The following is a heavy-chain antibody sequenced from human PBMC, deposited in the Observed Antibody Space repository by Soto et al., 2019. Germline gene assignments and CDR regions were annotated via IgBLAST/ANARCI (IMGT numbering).Heavy chain of an antibody. CDR1: GFTFGNYW. D-gene: IGHD6-19*01. CDR2: MNSDGSST. V-gene: IGHV3-74*01. CDR3: AKTVPATNY. J-gene: IGHJ4*02. Sequence: EVQLVESGGGLVQPGGSLRLSCAASGFTFGNYWMHWVRQAPGKGLEWVSRMNSDGSSTNYADSVKGRFTVSRDNAKNTLYLQMNSLRAEDTALYYCAKTVPATNYWGQGTLVTVSS.